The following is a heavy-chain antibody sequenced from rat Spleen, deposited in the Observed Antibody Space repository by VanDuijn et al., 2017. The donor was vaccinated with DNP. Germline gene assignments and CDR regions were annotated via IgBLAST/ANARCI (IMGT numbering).Heavy chain of an antibody. CDR1: GYSITSNY. CDR2: ISYSGST. D-gene: IGHD1-11*01. Sequence: EVQLQESGPGLVKPSQSLSLTCSVTGYSITSNYWGWIRKFPGNKMEYIGHISYSGSTNYNPSLKSRFSITRDTSKNQFFLQLNSVTTEDTGIYYCAKGPNFGGWSDYFDYWGQGVMVTVSS. J-gene: IGHJ2*01. V-gene: IGHV3-1*01. CDR3: AKGPNFGGWSDYFDY.